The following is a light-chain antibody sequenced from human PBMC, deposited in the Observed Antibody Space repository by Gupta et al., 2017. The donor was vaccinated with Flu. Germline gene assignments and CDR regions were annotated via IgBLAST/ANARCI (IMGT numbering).Light chain of an antibody. CDR3: QQDNDWPLT. V-gene: IGKV3-15*01. CDR2: GAS. CDR1: QSVNDN. Sequence: EIVMTQSPASLSVSPGERATLSCTATQSVNDNLAWYQQKSGQGPRLLIYGASTRATGIPARFSGSGSGTEFTLTISSLQSEDFAVYYCQQDNDWPLTFGHGTKVDIK. J-gene: IGKJ3*01.